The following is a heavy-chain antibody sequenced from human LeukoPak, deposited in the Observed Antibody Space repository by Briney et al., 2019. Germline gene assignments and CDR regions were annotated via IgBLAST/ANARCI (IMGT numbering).Heavy chain of an antibody. CDR2: ISWNSGSI. CDR1: GFTFDDYA. CDR3: AKDMAHDYGDYVTFDY. J-gene: IGHJ4*02. D-gene: IGHD4-17*01. Sequence: GRSLRLSCAASGFTFDDYAMHWVRQAPGKGLEWVSGISWNSGSIGYADSVKGRFTISRDNAKDSLYLQMNSLRAEDTALYYCAKDMAHDYGDYVTFDYWGQGTLVTVSS. V-gene: IGHV3-9*01.